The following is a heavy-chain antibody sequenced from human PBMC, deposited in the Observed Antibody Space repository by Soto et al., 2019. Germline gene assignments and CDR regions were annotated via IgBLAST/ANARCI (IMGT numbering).Heavy chain of an antibody. CDR3: AIAAYCSGATCYSGYNWFDP. V-gene: IGHV1-24*01. CDR1: GYTLSEVS. J-gene: IGHJ5*02. CDR2: FDPENDET. Sequence: ASVKVSCKVSGYTLSEVSIHWLRQTPGKGLEWMGGFDPENDETSYAQKFQGRVTLTEDTSTDTAYLELSSLRSEDTAIYYCAIAAYCSGATCYSGYNWFDPWGQGTQVTVSS. D-gene: IGHD2-2*01.